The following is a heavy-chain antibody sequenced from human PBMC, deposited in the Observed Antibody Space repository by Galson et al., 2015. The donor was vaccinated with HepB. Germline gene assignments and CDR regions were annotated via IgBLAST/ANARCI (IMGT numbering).Heavy chain of an antibody. Sequence: SLRLSCAASGFTFSSYGMHWVRQAPGKGLEWVAVISYDGSNKYYADSVKGRFTISRDNSKNTLYLQMNSLRAEDTAVYYCAKDASPYCGGDCYSVFGYWGQGTLVTVSS. CDR2: ISYDGSNK. D-gene: IGHD2-21*01. CDR3: AKDASPYCGGDCYSVFGY. CDR1: GFTFSSYG. V-gene: IGHV3-30*18. J-gene: IGHJ4*02.